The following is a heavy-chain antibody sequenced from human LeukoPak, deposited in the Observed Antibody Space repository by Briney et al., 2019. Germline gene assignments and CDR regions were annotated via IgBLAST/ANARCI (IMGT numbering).Heavy chain of an antibody. CDR2: ISGSGGST. J-gene: IGHJ4*02. CDR3: AKAPGYSYGSTYFDY. Sequence: PGGSLRLSCAPSGFTFSSYAMSWVRQAPGKGLEWVSAISGSGGSTYYADSVKGRFTISRDNSKNTLYLQMNSLRAEDTAVYYCAKAPGYSYGSTYFDYWGQGTLATDSS. CDR1: GFTFSSYA. V-gene: IGHV3-23*01. D-gene: IGHD5-18*01.